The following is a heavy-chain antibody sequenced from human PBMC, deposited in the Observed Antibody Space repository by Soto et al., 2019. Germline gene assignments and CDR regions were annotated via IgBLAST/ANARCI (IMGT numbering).Heavy chain of an antibody. CDR2: ISYDGSNK. Sequence: GGSLRLSCAASGFTFSSYAMHWVRQAPGKGLEWVAVISYDGSNKYYADSVKGRFTIPRDNSKNTLYLQMNSLRAEDTAVYYYVVEVNKFDPWGQRTLVTXSS. V-gene: IGHV3-30-3*01. CDR3: VVEVNKFDP. J-gene: IGHJ5*02. D-gene: IGHD2-21*01. CDR1: GFTFSSYA.